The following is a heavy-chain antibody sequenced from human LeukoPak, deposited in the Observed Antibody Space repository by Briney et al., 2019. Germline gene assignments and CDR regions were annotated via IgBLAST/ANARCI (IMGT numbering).Heavy chain of an antibody. V-gene: IGHV4-4*09. CDR1: GGSISSYY. D-gene: IGHD3-22*01. CDR3: ARHDSSSYYSKLRRYDAFDI. CDR2: IYTSGST. Sequence: PSETLSLTCTVSGGSISSYYWSWIRQPPGKGLEWIGYIYTSGSTNYNPSLKSRVTISVDTSKNQFSLKLSSVTAADTAVYYCARHDSSSYYSKLRRYDAFDIWGQGTTVTVSS. J-gene: IGHJ3*02.